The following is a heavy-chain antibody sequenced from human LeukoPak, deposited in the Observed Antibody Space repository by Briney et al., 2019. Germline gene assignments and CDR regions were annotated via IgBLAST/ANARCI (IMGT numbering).Heavy chain of an antibody. J-gene: IGHJ4*02. D-gene: IGHD1-26*01. CDR3: ARVARGNYYHFDS. Sequence: GGSLRLSCEASGFTFSRYSLTWVRQAPGKGLEWVSYISSSSETTSYADSVKGRFTSSRDYAKKSLYLQMNSLRAEDTAVYFCARVARGNYYHFDSWGQGTLVTVSS. CDR1: GFTFSRYS. V-gene: IGHV3-48*04. CDR2: ISSSSETT.